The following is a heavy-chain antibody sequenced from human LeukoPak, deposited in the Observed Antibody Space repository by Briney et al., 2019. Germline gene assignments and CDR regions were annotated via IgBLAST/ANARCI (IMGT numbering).Heavy chain of an antibody. Sequence: GRSLRLSCAASGFTFSSYGMHWVRQAPGKGLEWVAVISYDGSNKYYADSVKGRFTIPRDNSKNTLYLQMNSLRAEDTAVYYCAKVQDSSGWSFYYYYYGMDVWGQGTTVTVSS. CDR2: ISYDGSNK. CDR3: AKVQDSSGWSFYYYYYGMDV. V-gene: IGHV3-30*18. D-gene: IGHD6-19*01. CDR1: GFTFSSYG. J-gene: IGHJ6*02.